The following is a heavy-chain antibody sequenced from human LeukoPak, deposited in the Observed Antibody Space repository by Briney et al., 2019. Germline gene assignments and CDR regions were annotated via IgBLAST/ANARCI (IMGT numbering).Heavy chain of an antibody. D-gene: IGHD3/OR15-3a*01. CDR3: ARGPSSDLRTGFFFGYFHD. V-gene: IGHV1-69*11. CDR2: VIPFLGTT. CDR1: GCTFSNDA. Sequence: GASVKVSRKASGCTFSNDAVSWVRQAPGEGLKWMGRVIPFLGTTNYAHNFQGRVTITADQDTQTAYMELRSLRSEDTAVYFCARGPSSDLRTGFFFGYFHDWGQGTLITVSS. J-gene: IGHJ4*02.